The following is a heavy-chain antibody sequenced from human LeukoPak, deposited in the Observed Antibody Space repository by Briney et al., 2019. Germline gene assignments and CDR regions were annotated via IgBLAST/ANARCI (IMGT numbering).Heavy chain of an antibody. V-gene: IGHV4-4*07. Sequence: SETLSLTCTLSGGSISSYYWSSIPQPARKGLEWIGRIYTSGSTNYNPSLKSRVTMSVDTSKNQFSLKLSSVTAADTAVYYCARAPYSKDAFDIWGQGTMVTVSS. J-gene: IGHJ3*02. CDR1: GGSISSYY. CDR3: ARAPYSKDAFDI. CDR2: IYTSGST. D-gene: IGHD2-15*01.